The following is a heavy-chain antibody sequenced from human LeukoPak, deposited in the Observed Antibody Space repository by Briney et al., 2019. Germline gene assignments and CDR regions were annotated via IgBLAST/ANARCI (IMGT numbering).Heavy chain of an antibody. CDR3: AGLLVRGVNNWFDP. CDR2: ISYDGSNK. J-gene: IGHJ5*02. D-gene: IGHD3-10*01. CDR1: GFTFSSYG. V-gene: IGHV3-30*03. Sequence: GRSLRLSCAASGFTFSSYGMHWVRQAPGKGLEWVAVISYDGSNKYYADSVKGRFTISRDNSKNTLYLQMNSLRAEDTAVYYCAGLLVRGVNNWFDPWGQGTLVTVSS.